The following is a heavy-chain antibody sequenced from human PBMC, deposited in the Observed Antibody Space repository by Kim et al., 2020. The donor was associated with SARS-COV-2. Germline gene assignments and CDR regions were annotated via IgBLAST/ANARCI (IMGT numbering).Heavy chain of an antibody. CDR1: GFTFSSYA. Sequence: GGSLRLSCAASGFTFSSYAMHWVRQAPGKGLEWVAVISYDGSNKYYADSVKGRFTISRDNSKNTLYLQMNSLRAEDTAVYYCARDLLQIFGVVFVPQRYYYYGMDVWGQGTTVTVSS. V-gene: IGHV3-30-3*01. D-gene: IGHD3-3*01. CDR2: ISYDGSNK. J-gene: IGHJ6*02. CDR3: ARDLLQIFGVVFVPQRYYYYGMDV.